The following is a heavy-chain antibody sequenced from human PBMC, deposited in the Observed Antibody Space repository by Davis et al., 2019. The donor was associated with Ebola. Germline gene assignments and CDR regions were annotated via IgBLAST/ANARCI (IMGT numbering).Heavy chain of an antibody. CDR1: GFTFSGSA. Sequence: GESLKISCAASGFTFSGSAMHWVRQASGKGLEWVGRIRSKANSYATAYAASVKGRFTISRDDSKNTAYLQMNSLKTEDTAVYYCARAQLGGYSYDSYYYYGMDVWGQGTTVTVSS. CDR3: ARAQLGGYSYDSYYYYGMDV. J-gene: IGHJ6*02. V-gene: IGHV3-73*01. CDR2: IRSKANSYAT. D-gene: IGHD5-18*01.